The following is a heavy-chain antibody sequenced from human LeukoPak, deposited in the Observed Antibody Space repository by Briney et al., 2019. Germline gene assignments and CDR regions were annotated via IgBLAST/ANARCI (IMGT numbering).Heavy chain of an antibody. CDR1: GFTFRTYS. J-gene: IGHJ4*02. V-gene: IGHV3-48*01. Sequence: PGGSLRLSCAASGFTFRTYSINWGRQAPGKGLEWISYISSSSSTIYYADSVKGRFTISRDNAKNSLYLQMNSLRAKDTAVYYCARAGSYGSGDYWGQGTLVTVSS. CDR2: ISSSSSTI. CDR3: ARAGSYGSGDY. D-gene: IGHD3-10*01.